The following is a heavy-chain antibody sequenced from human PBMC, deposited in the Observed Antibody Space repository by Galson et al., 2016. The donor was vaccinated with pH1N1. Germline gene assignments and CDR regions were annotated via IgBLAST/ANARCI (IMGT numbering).Heavy chain of an antibody. V-gene: IGHV5-51*01. Sequence: QSGAEVKKPGESLKISCQASGYTFTRNWIAWVRQMPGRGLEWMGMIYPGDSDTTYNPSIQGQVTISADKSISTTYLHWSSLYASDTAMYCCARSARVWFDSSGYYPHYFDNWGQGTLVTVSS. CDR2: IYPGDSDT. CDR1: GYTFTRNW. D-gene: IGHD3-22*01. J-gene: IGHJ4*02. CDR3: ARSARVWFDSSGYYPHYFDN.